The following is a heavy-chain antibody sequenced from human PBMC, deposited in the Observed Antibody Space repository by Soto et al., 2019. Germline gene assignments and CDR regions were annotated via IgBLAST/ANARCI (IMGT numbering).Heavy chain of an antibody. CDR3: ARDGDVNTGFGKDY. CDR2: IWHDGGNK. D-gene: IGHD3-16*01. CDR1: GFTFSSYG. Sequence: PGGSLRLSCAASGFTFSSYGMHWVRQAPGKGLEWVAFIWHDGGNKFYAESVKGRFTISRDNSKNTLYLQMNSLSAEDTAMYYCARDGDVNTGFGKDYWGQGTFPTVYS. J-gene: IGHJ4*02. V-gene: IGHV3-33*01.